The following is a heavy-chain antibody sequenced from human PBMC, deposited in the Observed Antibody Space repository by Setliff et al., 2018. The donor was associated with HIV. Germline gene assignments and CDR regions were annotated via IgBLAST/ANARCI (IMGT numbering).Heavy chain of an antibody. CDR2: IIPIFDAV. J-gene: IGHJ3*02. CDR3: ASVNEVDADYGDFNDAFEI. V-gene: IGHV1-69*06. CDR1: GGTFSSYA. Sequence: SVKVSCKASGGTFSSYAISWVRQAPGQGLEWMGRIIPIFDAVNYAQKFQARITINADKSTNTAYTELRSLRSEDTAVYYCASVNEVDADYGDFNDAFEIWGQGTMVTVSS. D-gene: IGHD4-17*01.